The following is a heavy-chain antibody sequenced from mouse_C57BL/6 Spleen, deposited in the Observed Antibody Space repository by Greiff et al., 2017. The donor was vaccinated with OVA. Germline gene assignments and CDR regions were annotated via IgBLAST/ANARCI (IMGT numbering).Heavy chain of an antibody. J-gene: IGHJ2*01. Sequence: QVQLQQPGAELVMPGASVKLSCKASGYTFTSYWMHWVKQRPGQGLEWIGEIDPSDSYTNYNQKFKGKSTLTVDKSSSTAYMQLSSLTSEDSAVYYCARDWGNDGRVFDYWGQGTTLTVSS. CDR3: ARDWGNDGRVFDY. D-gene: IGHD4-1*01. CDR1: GYTFTSYW. CDR2: IDPSDSYT. V-gene: IGHV1-69*01.